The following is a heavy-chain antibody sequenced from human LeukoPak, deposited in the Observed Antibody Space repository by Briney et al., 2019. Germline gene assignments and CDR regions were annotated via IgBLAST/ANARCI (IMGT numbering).Heavy chain of an antibody. V-gene: IGHV4-4*09. J-gene: IGHJ6*03. Sequence: SETLSLTCTVSGGSISSYYWSWIRQPPGKGLEGMGYIYTSGSTNYNPSLKSRVTISVDTSKNQFSLKLSSVTAADTAVYYCAREVGATTGNYMDVRGNGTTVTVSS. D-gene: IGHD1-26*01. CDR3: AREVGATTGNYMDV. CDR1: GGSISSYY. CDR2: IYTSGST.